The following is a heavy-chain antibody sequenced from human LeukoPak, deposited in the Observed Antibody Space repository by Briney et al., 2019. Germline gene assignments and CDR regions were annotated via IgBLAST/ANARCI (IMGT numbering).Heavy chain of an antibody. V-gene: IGHV3-30-3*01. Sequence: PGGSLRLSCAASGFTFSSYAMHWARQAPGKGLEWVAVISYDGSNKYYADSVKGRFTISRDNSKNTLYLQMNSLRAEDTAVYYCARDNYGMDVWGQGTTVTVSS. CDR2: ISYDGSNK. CDR3: ARDNYGMDV. CDR1: GFTFSSYA. J-gene: IGHJ6*02.